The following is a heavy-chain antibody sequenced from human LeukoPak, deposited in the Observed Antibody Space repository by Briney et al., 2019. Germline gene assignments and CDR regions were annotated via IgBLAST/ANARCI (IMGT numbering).Heavy chain of an antibody. CDR3: AKDPRSGWYHAKVNWFDP. J-gene: IGHJ5*02. V-gene: IGHV3-23*01. CDR1: GFTFSSYA. D-gene: IGHD6-19*01. CDR2: ISVSVGST. Sequence: GSLRLSCAASGFTFSSYAVSCGRRAPGKGLEWFSAISVSVGSTYYADSVKGRFTISRDNSKNTLYLQMNSLRAEDTAVYYCAKDPRSGWYHAKVNWFDPWGQGTLVTVSS.